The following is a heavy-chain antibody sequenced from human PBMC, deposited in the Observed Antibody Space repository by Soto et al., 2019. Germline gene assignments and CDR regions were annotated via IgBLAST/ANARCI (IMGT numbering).Heavy chain of an antibody. CDR3: ARDPALNREPQTQDY. Sequence: QVQLVQSGAEVKKPGASVKVSCKASGYTFTSYAMHWVRQAPGQRLEWMGWINAGNGNTKYSQKFQGRVTITRDTSASTAYMELSRLRSEDTAVYYCARDPALNREPQTQDYWGQGTLVTVSS. V-gene: IGHV1-3*01. J-gene: IGHJ4*02. CDR2: INAGNGNT. CDR1: GYTFTSYA.